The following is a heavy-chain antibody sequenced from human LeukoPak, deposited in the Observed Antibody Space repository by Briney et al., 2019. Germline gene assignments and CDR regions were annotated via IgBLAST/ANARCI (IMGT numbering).Heavy chain of an antibody. J-gene: IGHJ5*02. Sequence: SETLSLTCTVSGGSLSSYYWSWIRQPAGKGLEWIGRIYTSGSTNYNPSLKSRVTMSVDTSKNQFSLKLSSVTAADTAVYYCARENCSGGSCYSGWFDPWGQGTLVTVSS. CDR2: IYTSGST. CDR1: GGSLSSYY. D-gene: IGHD2-15*01. V-gene: IGHV4-4*07. CDR3: ARENCSGGSCYSGWFDP.